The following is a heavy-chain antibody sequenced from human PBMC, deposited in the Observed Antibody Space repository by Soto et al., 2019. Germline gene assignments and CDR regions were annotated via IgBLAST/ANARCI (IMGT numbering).Heavy chain of an antibody. CDR3: AKSAVTRRLPALYFDY. V-gene: IGHV3-23*01. CDR1: GFTFSSYA. Sequence: GGSLRLSCAASGFTFSSYAMSWVRQAPGKGLEWVSAISGSGGSTYYADSVKGRFTISRDNSKNTLYLQMNSLRAEDTAVYYCAKSAVTRRLPALYFDYWGQGTLVTVSS. D-gene: IGHD4-17*01. CDR2: ISGSGGST. J-gene: IGHJ4*02.